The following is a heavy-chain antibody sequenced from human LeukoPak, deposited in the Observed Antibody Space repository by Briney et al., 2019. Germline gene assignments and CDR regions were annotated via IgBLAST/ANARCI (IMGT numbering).Heavy chain of an antibody. CDR2: INPNSGGT. V-gene: IGHV1-2*04. CDR3: ARGGGGWSNWFDP. D-gene: IGHD2-15*01. CDR1: GYTFTVYY. Sequence: ASVTVSYKASGYTFTVYYMHWVRQAPGQGLEWIGWINPNSGGTNYAQKFQGWVTMTRDTSISTACMELSRLRSDDAAVYYCARGGGGWSNWFDPWGQGTLVTVSS. J-gene: IGHJ5*02.